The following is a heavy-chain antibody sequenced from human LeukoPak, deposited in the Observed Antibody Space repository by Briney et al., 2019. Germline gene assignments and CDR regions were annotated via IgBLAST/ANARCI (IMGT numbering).Heavy chain of an antibody. J-gene: IGHJ4*02. CDR1: GGSISSYY. D-gene: IGHD3-16*02. Sequence: SETLSLTCTVSGGSISSYYWSWIRQPAGKGLEWIGRIYTSGSTNYNPSLKSRVTMSVDTSKNQFSLKLSSVTAADTAVYYCAGSDDYDYVWGSYRPGGLFDYWGQGTLVTVSS. CDR2: IYTSGST. V-gene: IGHV4-4*07. CDR3: AGSDDYDYVWGSYRPGGLFDY.